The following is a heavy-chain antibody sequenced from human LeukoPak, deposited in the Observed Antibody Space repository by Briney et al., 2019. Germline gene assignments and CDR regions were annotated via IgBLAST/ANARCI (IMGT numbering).Heavy chain of an antibody. CDR3: TRDFSSGD. CDR1: GFTFSTYW. V-gene: IGHV3-7*01. Sequence: PGGSLRLSCAASGFTFSTYWMTWVRQAAGKGLEWVANIKQDGSQKYYVDSVKGRFTISRDNAKNSLYLQVNSLRAEDTAIYYCTRDFSSGDWGQGTLVTVSS. D-gene: IGHD3-3*01. CDR2: IKQDGSQK. J-gene: IGHJ4*02.